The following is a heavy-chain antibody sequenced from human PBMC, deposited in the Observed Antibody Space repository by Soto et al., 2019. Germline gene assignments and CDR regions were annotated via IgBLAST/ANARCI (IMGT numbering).Heavy chain of an antibody. CDR3: ARGLVVVSATYWYFDL. CDR2: MNPSSGKA. V-gene: IGHV1-8*01. CDR1: GYTFTSYD. Sequence: QVQLVQSGAEVKKPGASVKVSCKASGYTFTSYDINWVRQAAGQGLEWIGWMNPSSGKAVYAQKFQGRVTMAGNTSISTAYMELSSLRSDDTAVYFCARGLVVVSATYWYFDLWGRGTLVTVSS. J-gene: IGHJ2*01. D-gene: IGHD2-15*01.